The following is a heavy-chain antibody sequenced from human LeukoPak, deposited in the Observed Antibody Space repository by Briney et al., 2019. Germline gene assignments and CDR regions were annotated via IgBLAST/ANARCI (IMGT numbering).Heavy chain of an antibody. CDR3: ARDIAAAGRNRFDY. Sequence: PGGSLRLSCAASGFTFSSYGMSWVRQAPGKGLEWVSAISGSGGSTYYADSVKGRFTISRDNSKNTLYLQMNSLRAEDTAVYYCARDIAAAGRNRFDYWGQGTLVTVSS. J-gene: IGHJ4*02. D-gene: IGHD6-13*01. CDR1: GFTFSSYG. V-gene: IGHV3-23*01. CDR2: ISGSGGST.